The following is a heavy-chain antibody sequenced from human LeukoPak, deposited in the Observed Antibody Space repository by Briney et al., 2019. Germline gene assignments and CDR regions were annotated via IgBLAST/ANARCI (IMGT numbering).Heavy chain of an antibody. D-gene: IGHD1-26*01. CDR3: ARGEGLLHTLDY. V-gene: IGHV4-31*03. CDR1: GGSISSGGYY. Sequence: PSQTLSLTCTVSGGSISSGGYYWSWIRQHPGKGLEWIGYIYYSGSTYYNPSLKSRVTISVDTSKNQFSLKLSSVTAADTAVYYCARGEGLLHTLDYWGQGTLVTVSS. J-gene: IGHJ4*02. CDR2: IYYSGST.